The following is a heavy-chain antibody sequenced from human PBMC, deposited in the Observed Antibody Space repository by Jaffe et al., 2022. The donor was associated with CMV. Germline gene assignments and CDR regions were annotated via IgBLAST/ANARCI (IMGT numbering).Heavy chain of an antibody. V-gene: IGHV4-59*08. Sequence: QVQLQESGPGLVKPSETLSLTCTVSGGSISSYYWSWIRQPPGKGLEWIGYIYYSGSTNYNPSLKSRVTISVDTSKNQFSLKLSSVTAADTAVYYCARHLKHLIAAAIDWGQGTLVTVSS. CDR1: GGSISSYY. D-gene: IGHD6-13*01. CDR2: IYYSGST. J-gene: IGHJ4*02. CDR3: ARHLKHLIAAAID.